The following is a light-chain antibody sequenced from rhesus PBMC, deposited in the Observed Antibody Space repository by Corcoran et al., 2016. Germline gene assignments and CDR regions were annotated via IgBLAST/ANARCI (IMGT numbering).Light chain of an antibody. CDR3: KQYSSSAWT. V-gene: IGKV1-22*01. CDR2: KAS. J-gene: IGKJ1*01. Sequence: DIQMTQSPSSLSASVGDTVTITCRASQSISSWLAWYQQKPGKAPKLRIYKASTLQSGVPSRFSGSGSGTDFTLTISSLQSEDCATYYCKQYSSSAWTFGQGTKVEIK. CDR1: QSISSW.